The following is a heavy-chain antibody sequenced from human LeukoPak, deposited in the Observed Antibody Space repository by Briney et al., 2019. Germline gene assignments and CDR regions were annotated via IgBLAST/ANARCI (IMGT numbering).Heavy chain of an antibody. CDR3: AKSNGYGLVDI. CDR1: GGSFSDYY. Sequence: SETLSLTCAVYGGSFSDYYWGWVRQPPGKGLEWIGNIFYSGSTYYSPSLKSRVTISLDTSRNQFSLKLNSVTAADTAVYYCAKSNGYGLVDIWGQGTMVTVSS. D-gene: IGHD3-10*01. J-gene: IGHJ3*02. V-gene: IGHV4-34*12. CDR2: IFYSGST.